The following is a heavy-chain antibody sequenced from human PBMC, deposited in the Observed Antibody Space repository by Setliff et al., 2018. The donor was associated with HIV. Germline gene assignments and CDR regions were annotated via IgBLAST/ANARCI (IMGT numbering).Heavy chain of an antibody. CDR1: GGSFSDYY. CDR2: INHSGST. D-gene: IGHD1-7*01. V-gene: IGHV4-34*01. CDR3: ARVRLELRQYWFDS. J-gene: IGHJ5*01. Sequence: SETLSLTCAVYGGSFSDYYWSWIRQPPGKGLEWIGEINHSGSTNYNPSLKRRVTISVDTSKSQFSLKLNSVTAADTAVYYCARVRLELRQYWFDSWGQGSQVTVSS.